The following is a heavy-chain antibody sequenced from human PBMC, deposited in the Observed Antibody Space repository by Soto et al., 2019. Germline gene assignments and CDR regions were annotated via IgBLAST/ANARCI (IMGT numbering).Heavy chain of an antibody. V-gene: IGHV3-30*18. CDR3: AKDGSHNFDY. J-gene: IGHJ4*02. CDR1: GFTFSHYA. D-gene: IGHD1-26*01. Sequence: QVQLVESGGGVVQPGRSLRLSCAASGFTFSHYAMHWVRQAPGKGLEWVALMSYDGSKYYADSVKGRFTISRDNSKNTLYLQMNSLRAEDTAVYYCAKDGSHNFDYGGQGPLVTVSS. CDR2: MSYDGSK.